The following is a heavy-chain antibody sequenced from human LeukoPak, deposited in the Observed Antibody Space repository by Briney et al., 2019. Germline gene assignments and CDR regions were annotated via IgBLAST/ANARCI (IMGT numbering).Heavy chain of an antibody. J-gene: IGHJ3*02. Sequence: VKVSCKASGGTFSSYASSWVRQAPGQGLEWMGGIIPIFGTANYAQKFQGRVTLTADESTSTAYMELSSLRSEDTAVYYCARELPWIRRDGYNLGIWGQGTMVTVSS. V-gene: IGHV1-69*01. D-gene: IGHD5-24*01. CDR3: ARELPWIRRDGYNLGI. CDR2: IIPIFGTA. CDR1: GGTFSSYA.